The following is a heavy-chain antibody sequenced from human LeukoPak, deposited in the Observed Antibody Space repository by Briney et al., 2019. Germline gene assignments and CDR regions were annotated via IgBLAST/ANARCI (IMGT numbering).Heavy chain of an antibody. V-gene: IGHV4-39*01. CDR3: ARRANMYSNSNAWFDP. D-gene: IGHD6-13*01. J-gene: IGHJ5*02. CDR2: IYSSGII. CDR1: GASISRSSYY. Sequence: SETLSLTCTVSGASISRSSYYWGWIRQPPGKGLEWIGSIYSSGIIYYNPSLKSRVTMSVDASKNQFSLRLSSVTAADTAVYYCARRANMYSNSNAWFDPWGRAPWSPSPQ.